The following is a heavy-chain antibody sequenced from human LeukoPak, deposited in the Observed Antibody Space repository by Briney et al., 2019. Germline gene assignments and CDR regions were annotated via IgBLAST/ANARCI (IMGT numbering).Heavy chain of an antibody. D-gene: IGHD5-24*01. Sequence: PGGSLRLSCAASGFTFSSYSMNWVRQAPGKGLEWVSYISSSSSTIYYADSVKGRFTISRDNSKNTLYLQMNSLRAEDTAVYYCAKRRRDGYNYLLDYWGQGTLVTVSS. CDR2: ISSSSSTI. CDR1: GFTFSSYS. J-gene: IGHJ4*02. V-gene: IGHV3-48*01. CDR3: AKRRRDGYNYLLDY.